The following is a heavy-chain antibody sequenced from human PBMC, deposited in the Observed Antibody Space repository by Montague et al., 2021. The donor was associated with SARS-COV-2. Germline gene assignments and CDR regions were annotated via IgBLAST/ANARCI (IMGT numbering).Heavy chain of an antibody. CDR1: GGSFSTYS. CDR3: ARLGDGVVPSPILGVGPYYSYYYMDV. CDR2: LHHGGST. V-gene: IGHV4-34*01. J-gene: IGHJ6*03. D-gene: IGHD3-10*01. Sequence: SETLSLTCAVHGGSFSTYSWNWIRQPPGKGLEWTGELHHGGSTNYNPSLKSRVTISADTSKNQFSLKLTSVAAADTAVYYCARLGDGVVPSPILGVGPYYSYYYMDVWGKGTTVTVSS.